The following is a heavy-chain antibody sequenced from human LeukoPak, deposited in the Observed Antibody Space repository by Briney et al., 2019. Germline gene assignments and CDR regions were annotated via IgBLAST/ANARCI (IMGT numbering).Heavy chain of an antibody. CDR1: GFTFSSYG. D-gene: IGHD6-13*01. V-gene: IGHV3-30*02. CDR2: IRYDGNNK. CDR3: AKDYNKYTSSWYYFDY. Sequence: TGGSLRLSCAASGFTFSSYGMHWVRQAPGKGLEWVAFIRYDGNNKDYADSVKGRFTISRDNSKNTLYLQMNSLRAEDTAVYYCAKDYNKYTSSWYYFDYWGQGTLVTVSS. J-gene: IGHJ4*02.